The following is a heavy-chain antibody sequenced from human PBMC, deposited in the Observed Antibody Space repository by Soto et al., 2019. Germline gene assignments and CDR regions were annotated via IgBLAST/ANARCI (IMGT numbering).Heavy chain of an antibody. CDR1: GLTFSSYA. D-gene: IGHD3-3*01. J-gene: IGHJ4*02. CDR2: ISYDGSNK. Sequence: GGSMRLSCAASGLTFSSYAMHWVRQAPGKGLEWVAVISYDGSNKYYADSVKGRFTISRDNSKNTLYLQMNSLRAEDTAVYYCARANDFWSGSLYYWGQGTLVTVSS. CDR3: ARANDFWSGSLYY. V-gene: IGHV3-30-3*01.